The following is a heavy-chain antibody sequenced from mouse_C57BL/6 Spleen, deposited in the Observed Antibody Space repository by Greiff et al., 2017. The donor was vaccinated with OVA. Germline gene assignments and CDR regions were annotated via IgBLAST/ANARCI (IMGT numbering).Heavy chain of an antibody. CDR1: GYTFTSYW. CDR3: ARRSSGSWFAY. Sequence: QVQLQQPGAELVKPGASVKLSCKASGYTFTSYWMQWVKQRPGQGLEWIGEIDPSDSYTNYNQKFKGKATLTVDTSSSTADMQLSSLTSEDSAVYYCARRSSGSWFAYWGQGTLVTVSA. CDR2: IDPSDSYT. V-gene: IGHV1-50*01. D-gene: IGHD3-2*02. J-gene: IGHJ3*01.